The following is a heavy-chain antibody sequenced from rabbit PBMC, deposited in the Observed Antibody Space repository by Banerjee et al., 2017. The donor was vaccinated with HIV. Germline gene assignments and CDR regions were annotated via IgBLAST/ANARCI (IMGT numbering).Heavy chain of an antibody. J-gene: IGHJ4*01. Sequence: QSLEESGGGLVQPEGSLTLTCTASGLTISSYYYICWVRQAPGKGLEWIACIGTSTGSTYYASWAKGRFTISKTSSTTVTLQMTSLTAADTATYFCARGTSSSGYYMGLWGPGTLVTVS. CDR3: ARGTSSSGYYMGL. CDR1: GLTISSYYY. V-gene: IGHV1S40*01. D-gene: IGHD1-1*01. CDR2: IGTSTGST.